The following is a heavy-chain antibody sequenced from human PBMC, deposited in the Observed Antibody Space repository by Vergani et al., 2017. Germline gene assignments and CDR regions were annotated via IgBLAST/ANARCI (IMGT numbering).Heavy chain of an antibody. CDR3: ARTDGMPTEPYLFDY. D-gene: IGHD2-21*01. CDR2: INPNSGGT. V-gene: IGHV1-2*02. Sequence: QVQLVQSGAEVKKPGASVKVSCKASGYTFTGYYMHWVRQAPGQGLEWMGWINPNSGGTNYAQKVQGRVTMTRDTSISTAYMELSRLRSDDTAVYYCARTDGMPTEPYLFDYWGQGTLVTVSS. CDR1: GYTFTGYY. J-gene: IGHJ4*02.